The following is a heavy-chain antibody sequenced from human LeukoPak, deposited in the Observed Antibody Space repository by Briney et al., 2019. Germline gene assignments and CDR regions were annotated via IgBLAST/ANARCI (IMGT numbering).Heavy chain of an antibody. V-gene: IGHV3-30-3*01. CDR2: ISYNGTNE. J-gene: IGHJ4*02. CDR3: ARDRGGSGWYYFDY. CDR1: GFTFSNYA. D-gene: IGHD6-19*01. Sequence: GRSLRLSCAATGFTFSNYAIHWGRQAPGKGLEWVAGISYNGTNEYYPDSLKGRFTISRDNSKYTPYLQMNSLRAEDTALYYCARDRGGSGWYYFDYWGQGTLVTVSS.